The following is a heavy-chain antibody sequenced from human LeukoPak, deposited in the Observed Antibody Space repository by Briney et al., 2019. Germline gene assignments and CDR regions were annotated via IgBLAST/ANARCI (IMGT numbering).Heavy chain of an antibody. J-gene: IGHJ6*02. CDR3: ARTMIVVVITTPLAAPYGMDV. CDR2: IRYDGSNK. CDR1: GFTFSSYG. V-gene: IGHV3-30*02. Sequence: GGSLRLSCAASGFTFSSYGMHWVRQAPGKGLEWVAFIRYDGSNKYYADSVKGRFTISRDNSKNTLYLQMNSLRAEDTAVYYSARTMIVVVITTPLAAPYGMDVWGQGTTVTVSS. D-gene: IGHD3-22*01.